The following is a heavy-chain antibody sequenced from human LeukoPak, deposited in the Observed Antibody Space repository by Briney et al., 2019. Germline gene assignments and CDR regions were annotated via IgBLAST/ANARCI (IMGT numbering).Heavy chain of an antibody. D-gene: IGHD5-12*01. V-gene: IGHV4-59*08. CDR2: IYYSGST. J-gene: IGHJ4*02. Sequence: SETLSLTCTVSGGSISSHYWSWIRQPPGKGLEWIGYIYYSGSTNYNPSLKSRVTISVDTSKNQFSLKLKSVTAADTAVYYCARQPYGGYLDFWGLGTQVTVSS. CDR3: ARQPYGGYLDF. CDR1: GGSISSHY.